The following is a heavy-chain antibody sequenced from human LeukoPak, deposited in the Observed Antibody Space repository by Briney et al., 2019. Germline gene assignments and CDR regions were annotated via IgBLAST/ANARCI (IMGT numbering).Heavy chain of an antibody. CDR3: ARHSFPYCDSNTCSPYRWFDT. CDR2: IYYSGST. V-gene: IGHV4-59*08. Sequence: PSETLSLTCTVSGGSISIYFWSWIRQSPGKGLEWIGYIYYSGSTNYNPPLKSRATVSVDTSRNQFSLNLSSVTAADTAVYYCARHSFPYCDSNTCSPYRWFDTWGQGTLVTVSS. CDR1: GGSISIYF. D-gene: IGHD2-21*01. J-gene: IGHJ5*02.